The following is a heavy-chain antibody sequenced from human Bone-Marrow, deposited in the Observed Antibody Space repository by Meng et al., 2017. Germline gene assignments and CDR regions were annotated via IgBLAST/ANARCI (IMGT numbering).Heavy chain of an antibody. Sequence: QGQVVHSGAEVKKPGASVKVSCKASGYTFPDYWLHWVRRAPGQGLEWMGRINPKSGDTHYAQRFQGRVTMTGDTSISTAYMELSGLRSDDTAMYYCARDEDISAAGKLFGDYWGQGTLVTVSS. V-gene: IGHV1-2*06. CDR3: ARDEDISAAGKLFGDY. D-gene: IGHD6-13*01. CDR1: GYTFPDYW. J-gene: IGHJ4*02. CDR2: INPKSGDT.